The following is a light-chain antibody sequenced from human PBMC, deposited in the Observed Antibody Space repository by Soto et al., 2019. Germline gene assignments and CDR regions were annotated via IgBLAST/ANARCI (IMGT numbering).Light chain of an antibody. J-gene: IGKJ1*01. CDR2: GAS. V-gene: IGKV3-15*01. CDR3: QQYNNWPRT. CDR1: QSVRSS. Sequence: EIVMTQSPATLSVSPGERATLSCRASQSVRSSIAWYQQKPGQAPRLPIYGASTRATGIPARFSGSGSGTEFTLTISSLQSEDFAVYYCQQYNNWPRTFGQGTKVDIK.